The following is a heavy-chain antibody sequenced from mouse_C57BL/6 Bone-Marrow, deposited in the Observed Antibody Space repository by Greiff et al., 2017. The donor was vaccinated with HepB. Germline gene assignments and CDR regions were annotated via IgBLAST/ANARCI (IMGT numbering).Heavy chain of an antibody. CDR1: GFTFSDYG. D-gene: IGHD1-1*01. CDR2: ISSGSSTI. CDR3: AREDYGDYAMDY. V-gene: IGHV5-17*01. Sequence: EVQRVESGGGLVKPGGSLTLSCAASGFTFSDYGMHWVRQAPEKGLEWVAYISSGSSTIYYADTVKGRFTISRDNAKNTLFLQMTSLRSEDTAMYYCAREDYGDYAMDYWGQGTSVTVSS. J-gene: IGHJ4*01.